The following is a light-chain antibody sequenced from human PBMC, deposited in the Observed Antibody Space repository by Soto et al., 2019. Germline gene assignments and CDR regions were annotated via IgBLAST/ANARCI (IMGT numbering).Light chain of an antibody. CDR2: DVV. CDR1: SSDVGGFNS. V-gene: IGLV2-14*03. CDR3: SSYTSTMTNV. Sequence: QSVLTQPASVSGSPGQSITISCTGTSSDVGGFNSVSWYQLRPGTAPKLILYDVVDRPSGVSYRFSGSKSGNTASLTISALQAADEADYFCSSYTSTMTNVFGSGTKVTVL. J-gene: IGLJ1*01.